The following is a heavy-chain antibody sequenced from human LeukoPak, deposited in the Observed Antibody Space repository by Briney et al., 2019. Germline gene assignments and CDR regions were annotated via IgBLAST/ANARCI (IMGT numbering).Heavy chain of an antibody. CDR2: IRSDGTKT. D-gene: IGHD3-22*01. Sequence: PGGSLRLSCAASGFTVSSNYMSWVRQAAGKGLEWVTSIRSDGTKTYYASSVRGRFTISRDNSNNTLYLQMNSRRPEDTGVYYCTKDDTSGYSGIYWGQGTLVTVSS. V-gene: IGHV3-30*02. CDR1: GFTVSSNY. CDR3: TKDDTSGYSGIY. J-gene: IGHJ4*02.